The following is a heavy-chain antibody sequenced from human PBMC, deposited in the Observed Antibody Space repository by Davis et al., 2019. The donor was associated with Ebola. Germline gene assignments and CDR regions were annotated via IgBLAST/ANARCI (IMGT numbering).Heavy chain of an antibody. Sequence: PSETLSLTCTVSGGSISSGGYSWSWIRQPPEKGLEWIGSILHRGSTYYNPSLKSRVTISVDTSKAQFSLRLTSVTAADTAVYFCARHGDRGDTVKGTDVWGQGTTVIVSS. V-gene: IGHV4-30-2*03. D-gene: IGHD1-1*01. CDR1: GGSISSGGYS. J-gene: IGHJ6*02. CDR3: ARHGDRGDTVKGTDV. CDR2: ILHRGST.